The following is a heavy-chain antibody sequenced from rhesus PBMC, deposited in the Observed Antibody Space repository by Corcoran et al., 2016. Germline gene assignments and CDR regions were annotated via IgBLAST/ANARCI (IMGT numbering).Heavy chain of an antibody. Sequence: EVQLVQSGAEVKRPGESLKISCKTSGYSITSYWISWVRQMAGKGLGWMGAIDPTDSETRSTPSFPGQVSISADKSIRTAYLQWSSLKASDTATYYCALDGKRSYGFDYWGQGVLVTVSS. D-gene: IGHD5-36*01. CDR2: IDPTDSET. V-gene: IGHV5-20*02. J-gene: IGHJ4*01. CDR3: ALDGKRSYGFDY. CDR1: GYSITSYW.